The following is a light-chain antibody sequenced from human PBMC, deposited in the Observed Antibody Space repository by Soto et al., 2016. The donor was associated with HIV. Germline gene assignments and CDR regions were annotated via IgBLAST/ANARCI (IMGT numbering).Light chain of an antibody. CDR3: QQYNSFIT. CDR2: KAS. V-gene: IGKV1-5*03. J-gene: IGKJ5*01. Sequence: DIQMTQSPSTLSASVGDRVTITCRASQSISSWLAWYQQKPGKAPKLLIYKASSLESGVPSRFSGSGSGTEFSLTISSLQPDDFGTYYCQQYNSFITFGQGTRLEI. CDR1: QSISSW.